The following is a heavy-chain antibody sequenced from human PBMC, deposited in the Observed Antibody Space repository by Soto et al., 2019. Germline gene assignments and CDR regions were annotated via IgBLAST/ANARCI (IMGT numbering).Heavy chain of an antibody. J-gene: IGHJ4*02. CDR2: ISSNGGST. V-gene: IGHV3-64*01. CDR1: GFTFSSYA. CDR3: ARGDIVPATALFDY. Sequence: GGSLRLSCAASGFTFSSYAMHWVRQAPGKGLEYVSAISSNGGSTYYANSVKGRFTISRDNSKNTLYLQMGSLRAEDMAVYYCARGDIVPATALFDYWGQGTLVTVSS. D-gene: IGHD2-2*01.